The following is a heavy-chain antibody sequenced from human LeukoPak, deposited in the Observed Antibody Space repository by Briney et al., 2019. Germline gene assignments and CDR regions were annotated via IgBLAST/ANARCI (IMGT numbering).Heavy chain of an antibody. Sequence: PSETLSLTCTVSGGAVSSASYYWNWIRQPQGKGLEGFGYLYYNGNTNYNPSLKSRVTISVDTSKNQFSLRLSSVTAADTAVYYCARDLGDSSGWVGYFQHWGQGTLVTVSS. CDR1: GGAVSSASYY. D-gene: IGHD6-19*01. J-gene: IGHJ1*01. CDR3: ARDLGDSSGWVGYFQH. V-gene: IGHV4-61*01. CDR2: LYYNGNT.